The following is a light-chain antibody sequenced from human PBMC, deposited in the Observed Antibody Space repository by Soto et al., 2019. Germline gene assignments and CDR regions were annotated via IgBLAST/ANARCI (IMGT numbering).Light chain of an antibody. CDR2: DAS. Sequence: EIVLTQAPGTLSFSPGDSATLSCRASQGVSGYLAWYQQKPGQAPRLLIYDASTGATGFPARFSGSGSGTEFTLTISSLQSEDFAVYYCQQYNNWPWTFGQGTKVDIK. J-gene: IGKJ1*01. CDR1: QGVSGY. CDR3: QQYNNWPWT. V-gene: IGKV3-15*01.